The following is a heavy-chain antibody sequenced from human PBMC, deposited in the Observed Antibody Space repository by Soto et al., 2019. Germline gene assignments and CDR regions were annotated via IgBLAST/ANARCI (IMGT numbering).Heavy chain of an antibody. CDR1: GGSISSGDYY. CDR3: ARALIQLWPHYYYGMDV. J-gene: IGHJ6*02. D-gene: IGHD5-18*01. Sequence: SETLSLTCTVSGGSISSGDYYWSWIRQPPGKGLEWIGYIYYSGTTYYNPSLKSRVAISVDTSKNQFSLKVNSVTAADTAVYYCARALIQLWPHYYYGMDVWGQGTTVTVSS. CDR2: IYYSGTT. V-gene: IGHV4-30-4*01.